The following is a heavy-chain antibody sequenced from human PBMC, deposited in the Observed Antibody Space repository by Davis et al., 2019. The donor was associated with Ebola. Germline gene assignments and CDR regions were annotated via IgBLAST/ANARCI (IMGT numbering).Heavy chain of an antibody. D-gene: IGHD4-11*01. CDR3: ARVMLTTGLYYYYGMDV. CDR1: SFSFRSYW. V-gene: IGHV3-7*03. Sequence: GESLKISCSASSFSFRSYWMSWVRQAPGKGLEWVANIKQDGSEKYYVDSVKGRFTISRDNAKNSLYLQMNSLRAEDTAVYYCARVMLTTGLYYYYGMDVWGQGTTVTVSS. CDR2: IKQDGSEK. J-gene: IGHJ6*02.